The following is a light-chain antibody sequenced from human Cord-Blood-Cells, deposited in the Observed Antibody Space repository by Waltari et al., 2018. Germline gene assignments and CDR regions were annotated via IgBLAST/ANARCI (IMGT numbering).Light chain of an antibody. CDR1: QDIINY. Sequence: DNQMTQHPSPLSASVGDRVTITCQASQDIINYLNQDQQKPGKAPKLLIYDASNLETGVPSRFSRSGSGTDFTFTISSLQPEDIATYYCQQYDNLPLTFGGGTKVEIK. J-gene: IGKJ4*01. V-gene: IGKV1-33*01. CDR3: QQYDNLPLT. CDR2: DAS.